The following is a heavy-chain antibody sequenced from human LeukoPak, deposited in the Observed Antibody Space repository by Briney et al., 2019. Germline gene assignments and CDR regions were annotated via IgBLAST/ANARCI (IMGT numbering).Heavy chain of an antibody. V-gene: IGHV3-23*01. J-gene: IGHJ4*02. CDR1: GFAFSGYA. CDR2: IGARGDVT. Sequence: GGSLRLSCTVSGFAFSGYAMSWVRQAPGKGPEWVSSIGARGDVTYSADSVKGRFTISRDNSKRTLFLQMNSLRAEDTAVYYCAKVHYTASFPGSFPGRNYFDSWGQGSLVTDSS. D-gene: IGHD1-26*01. CDR3: AKVHYTASFPGSFPGRNYFDS.